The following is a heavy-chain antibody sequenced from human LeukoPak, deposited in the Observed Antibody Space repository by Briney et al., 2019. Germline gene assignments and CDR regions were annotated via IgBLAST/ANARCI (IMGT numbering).Heavy chain of an antibody. D-gene: IGHD6-13*01. V-gene: IGHV3-53*01. CDR2: IYSGDRT. CDR1: GLSVRGSY. Sequence: GGSLRLSCVVSGLSVRGSYMSWVRQAPGKGLEWASVIYSGDRTYYADSVKGRFTISRDTSKNTLYLQMNNLRADDTAIYYCTRDLTGTTWSENDYWGQGTLVTISS. J-gene: IGHJ4*02. CDR3: TRDLTGTTWSENDY.